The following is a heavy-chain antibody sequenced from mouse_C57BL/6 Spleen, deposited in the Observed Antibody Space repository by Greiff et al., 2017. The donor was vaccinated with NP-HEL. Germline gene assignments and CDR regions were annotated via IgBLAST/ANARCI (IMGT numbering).Heavy chain of an antibody. D-gene: IGHD1-1*01. V-gene: IGHV5-4*03. CDR3: ARAPITTVVESYWYFDV. J-gene: IGHJ1*03. CDR1: GFTFSSYA. CDR2: ISDGGSYT. Sequence: DVMLVESGGGLVKPGGSLKLSCAASGFTFSSYAMSWVRQTPEKRLEWVATISDGGSYTYYPDNVKGRFTISRDNAKNNLYLQMSHLKSEDTAMYYCARAPITTVVESYWYFDVWGTGTTVTVSS.